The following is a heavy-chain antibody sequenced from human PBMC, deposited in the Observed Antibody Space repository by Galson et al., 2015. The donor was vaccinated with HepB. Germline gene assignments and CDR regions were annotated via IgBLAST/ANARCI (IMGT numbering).Heavy chain of an antibody. Sequence: SPRLSCAVSGFTFSDYYMSWIRSAPEKGLEWVSYISSSSSYTNYADSVKGRVTTSRDNAKNSLHLQMNILRAEDTAVYYCAKALVVPAATPRSRGMDVWGQGTTVTVSS. CDR1: GFTFSDYY. J-gene: IGHJ6*02. CDR2: ISSSSSYT. D-gene: IGHD2-2*01. V-gene: IGHV3-11*06. CDR3: AKALVVPAATPRSRGMDV.